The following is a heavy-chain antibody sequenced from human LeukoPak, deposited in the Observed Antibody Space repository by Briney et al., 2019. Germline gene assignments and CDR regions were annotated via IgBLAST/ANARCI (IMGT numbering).Heavy chain of an antibody. D-gene: IGHD4-17*01. J-gene: IGHJ3*02. V-gene: IGHV3-33*01. CDR3: ARGYGDSLSDAFDI. CDR1: GFTFSRHG. Sequence: GGSLRLSCAASGFTFSRHGIHWVRQAPGKGLEWVAVIWYDGSNKYYADSVKGRFTISRDNSKNTLYLQMNSLRAEDTAVYYCARGYGDSLSDAFDIWGQGTMVTVSS. CDR2: IWYDGSNK.